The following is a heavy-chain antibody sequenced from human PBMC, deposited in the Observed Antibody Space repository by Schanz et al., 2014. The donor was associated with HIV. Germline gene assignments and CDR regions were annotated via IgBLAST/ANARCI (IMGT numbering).Heavy chain of an antibody. Sequence: EVQLLESGGGLVQPGGSPRLSCTTSGFTFSDYAMSWVRQAPGKGLEWVSAIVSSGGDTYYADFVEGRFTISRDNSKNTLYLQMHSLRAEDTAIYFCVTERRTSIFGPLXTVEHWGQGTLLTVSS. CDR2: IVSSGGDT. CDR1: GFTFSDYA. CDR3: VTERRTSIFGPLXTVEH. D-gene: IGHD3-3*01. V-gene: IGHV3-23*01. J-gene: IGHJ4*02.